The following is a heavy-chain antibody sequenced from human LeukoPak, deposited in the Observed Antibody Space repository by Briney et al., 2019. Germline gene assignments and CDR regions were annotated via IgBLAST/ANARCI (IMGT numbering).Heavy chain of an antibody. V-gene: IGHV3-30-3*01. Sequence: HAGGSLRLSCAASGFTFSSYAMHWVRQAPGKGLEWVAVISYDGSNKYYADSVKGRFTISRDNSKNTLYLQMNSLRAEDMAVYYCARDRTRRGQWLERYYYYGMDVWGQGTTVTVSS. D-gene: IGHD6-19*01. CDR2: ISYDGSNK. CDR1: GFTFSSYA. J-gene: IGHJ6*02. CDR3: ARDRTRRGQWLERYYYYGMDV.